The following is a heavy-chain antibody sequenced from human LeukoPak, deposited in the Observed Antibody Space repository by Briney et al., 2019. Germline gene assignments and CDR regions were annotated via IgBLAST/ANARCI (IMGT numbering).Heavy chain of an antibody. D-gene: IGHD3-10*01. J-gene: IGHJ3*02. V-gene: IGHV4-31*03. Sequence: SETLSLTCTVSGGSISSGGYYWSWIRQHPGKGLEWIGYIYYSGSAFYNPSLKSRVTISVDTSKNQFSLKLTSVTAADTAVYYCARRASMVWGVHDDAFDIWGQGTMVTVSS. CDR1: GGSISSGGYY. CDR2: IYYSGSA. CDR3: ARRASMVWGVHDDAFDI.